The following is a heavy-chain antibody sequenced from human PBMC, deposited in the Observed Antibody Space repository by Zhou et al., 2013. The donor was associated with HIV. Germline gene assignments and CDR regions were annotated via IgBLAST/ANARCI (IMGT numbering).Heavy chain of an antibody. J-gene: IGHJ6*02. V-gene: IGHV4-59*02. D-gene: IGHD3-22*01. CDR2: AYHSGNT. Sequence: QVQLQESGPGLVKPSETLSLTCTVSGGSVSNYYWSWIRQPPGKGLEWIGSAYHSGNTNSNPSLKSRVTMSVDTSKNHFSLNLSSVTAADTAVYFCARDRYHFDNRDNALRYYGLDVWGPGTAVIVSS. CDR1: GGSVSNYY. CDR3: ARDRYHFDNRDNALRYYGLDV.